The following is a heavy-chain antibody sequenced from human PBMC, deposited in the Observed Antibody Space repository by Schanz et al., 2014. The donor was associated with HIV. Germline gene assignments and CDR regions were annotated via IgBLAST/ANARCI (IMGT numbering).Heavy chain of an antibody. Sequence: EVHLVESGGGLVQPGGSLRLSCAGSQFTVSTYWMSWVRQAPGQGLEWVANINPDGSEKNYVDSVKGRFTISRDNAKNSLYLQMNSLRVEDTAVYYCARGGSWPDYWGQGILVTVSS. CDR1: QFTVSTYW. CDR2: INPDGSEK. V-gene: IGHV3-7*01. CDR3: ARGGSWPDY. D-gene: IGHD6-13*01. J-gene: IGHJ4*02.